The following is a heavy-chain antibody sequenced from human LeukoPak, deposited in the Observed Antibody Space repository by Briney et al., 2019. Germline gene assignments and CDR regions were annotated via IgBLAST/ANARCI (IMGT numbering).Heavy chain of an antibody. CDR1: GYTFSGYH. D-gene: IGHD2-15*01. V-gene: IGHV1-2*02. CDR3: ARGGSLLAVKYYYYMDV. CDR2: INPKSGDT. Sequence: ASVKVSCKASGYTFSGYHIHWVRQAPGQGLEWMGWINPKSGDTYYAQKSQGRVTMTRDTSISTAFMELSRLKSDDTAVYYCARGGSLLAVKYYYYMDVWGKGTTVTVSS. J-gene: IGHJ6*03.